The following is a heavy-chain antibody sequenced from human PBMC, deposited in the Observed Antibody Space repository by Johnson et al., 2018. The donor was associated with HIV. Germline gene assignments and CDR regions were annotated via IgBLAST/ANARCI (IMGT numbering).Heavy chain of an antibody. J-gene: IGHJ3*01. CDR1: GITVSSNY. Sequence: LLVESGGGLVQSGGSLRLSCAASGITVSSNYMSWVRRAPGKGLEWVSLIFSVGNTNYADSVKGRFTISRDNSKNMLYLQMNSLRPEESAVYYWARVGRDLATRGAFDFWGPGTVVTVSS. V-gene: IGHV3-66*02. CDR3: ARVGRDLATRGAFDF. D-gene: IGHD5-24*01. CDR2: IFSVGNT.